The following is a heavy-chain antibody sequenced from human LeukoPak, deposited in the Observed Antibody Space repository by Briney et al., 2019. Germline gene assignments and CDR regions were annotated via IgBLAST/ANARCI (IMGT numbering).Heavy chain of an antibody. J-gene: IGHJ4*02. CDR1: GYSFINYW. Sequence: GESLKISCKGSGYSFINYWIGWVRQVPGKGLEWMGIIYPGNSDTRYSPSFQGQVTFSADKSISTAYLQWSSLKASDTAMYYCARRSTYTNGAFDYWGQGTLVTVSS. D-gene: IGHD6-19*01. CDR2: IYPGNSDT. V-gene: IGHV5-51*01. CDR3: ARRSTYTNGAFDY.